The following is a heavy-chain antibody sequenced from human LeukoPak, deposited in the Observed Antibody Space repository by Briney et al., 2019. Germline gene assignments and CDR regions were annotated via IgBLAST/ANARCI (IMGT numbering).Heavy chain of an antibody. CDR2: INHSGST. CDR1: GGSFSGYY. Sequence: SETLSLTCAVYGGSFSGYYWSWIRQPPGKGLEWIGEINHSGSTNYNPSLKSRVTISVDTSKNQFSLKLSSVTAADTAVYYCARGRSSSWYYFDYWGQGTLVTVSS. J-gene: IGHJ4*02. V-gene: IGHV4-34*01. D-gene: IGHD6-13*01. CDR3: ARGRSSSWYYFDY.